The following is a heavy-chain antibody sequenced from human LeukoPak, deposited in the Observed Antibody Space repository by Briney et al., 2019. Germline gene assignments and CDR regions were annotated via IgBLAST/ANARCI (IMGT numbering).Heavy chain of an antibody. CDR1: GGSISSSSYS. CDR3: ATGITEYYYDSSGANYYYYGMDV. D-gene: IGHD3-22*01. Sequence: PSETLSLTCTVSGGSISSSSYSWGWIRQPPGKGLEWIGSIYYSGSTYYNPSLKSRVTISVDTSKNQFSLKLSSVTAADTAVYYCATGITEYYYDSSGANYYYYGMDVWGQGTTVTVSS. CDR2: IYYSGST. J-gene: IGHJ6*02. V-gene: IGHV4-39*01.